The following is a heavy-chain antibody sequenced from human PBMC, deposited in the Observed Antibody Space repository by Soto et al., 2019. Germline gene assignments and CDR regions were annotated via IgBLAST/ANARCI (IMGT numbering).Heavy chain of an antibody. CDR3: ARYGGCYYRGWFDR. D-gene: IGHD3-22*01. V-gene: IGHV5-51*01. J-gene: IGHJ5*02. Sequence: GQSLQVSCKGSGYSFTSYWIGWVRQMPGKGLEWMGIIYPGDSATRYSPSFQGQVTISAGKSISTAYLQWSSLKASETAMYFCARYGGCYYRGWFDRWGQGTLVTVSS. CDR1: GYSFTSYW. CDR2: IYPGDSAT.